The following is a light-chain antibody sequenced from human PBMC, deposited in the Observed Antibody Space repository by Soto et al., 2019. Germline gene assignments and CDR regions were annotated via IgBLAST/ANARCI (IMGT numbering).Light chain of an antibody. J-gene: IGKJ5*01. V-gene: IGKV2D-29*02. CDR1: QSLLHITGETF. CDR3: MQSTQLPPT. CDR2: ELS. Sequence: DVVMTQTPLSLSVPPGQPASIYCQSSQSLLHITGETFLFWYLQKPGQSPQLLIYELSTRVSGVPDTFSGRGSGTDFTLDISRVETDDVGIYYCMQSTQLPPTFGQGTRLEIK.